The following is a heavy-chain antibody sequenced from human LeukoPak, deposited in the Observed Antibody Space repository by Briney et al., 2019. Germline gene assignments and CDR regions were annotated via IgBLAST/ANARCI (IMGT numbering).Heavy chain of an antibody. J-gene: IGHJ4*02. Sequence: SVKVSCKASGGTFSSYAISWVRQAPGQGLEWMGGIIPIFGTANYAQKFQGRVTITADESTSTAYMELSSLRSEDTAVYYCARAPGGCNGEYYFDYWGQGTLVTVSS. CDR3: ARAPGGCNGEYYFDY. V-gene: IGHV1-69*13. CDR1: GGTFSSYA. CDR2: IIPIFGTA. D-gene: IGHD5-24*01.